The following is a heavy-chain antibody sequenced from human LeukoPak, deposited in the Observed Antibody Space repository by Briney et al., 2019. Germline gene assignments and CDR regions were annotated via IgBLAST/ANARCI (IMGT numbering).Heavy chain of an antibody. CDR3: ATWDFWSGYRFES. V-gene: IGHV3-74*01. CDR2: IKSDGRT. Sequence: QPGGSLRLSCAAAGFTFSNYWMHWVRQAPGKGLVWVSRIKSDGRTNYADSVKGRFTISRDNAKNSLYLHMNSLRAEDTATYYCATWDFWSGYRFESWGQGTLVTVSS. CDR1: GFTFSNYW. D-gene: IGHD3-3*01. J-gene: IGHJ4*02.